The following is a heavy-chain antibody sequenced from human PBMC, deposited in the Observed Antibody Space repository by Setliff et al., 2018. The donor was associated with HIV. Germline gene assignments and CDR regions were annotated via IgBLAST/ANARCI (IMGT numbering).Heavy chain of an antibody. J-gene: IGHJ3*01. CDR2: IHGYHSKT. CDR3: AREAPRYASGAFDF. CDR1: GYNFNNFG. Sequence: ASVKVYCKSSGYNFNNFGVSWVRQAPGQGLEWLGYIHGYHSKTHYSPRLQGRLTLTTDTPTNTVYLELRGLISDDTAIYYCAREAPRYASGAFDFWGQGTMVTVSS. D-gene: IGHD3-10*01. V-gene: IGHV1-18*01.